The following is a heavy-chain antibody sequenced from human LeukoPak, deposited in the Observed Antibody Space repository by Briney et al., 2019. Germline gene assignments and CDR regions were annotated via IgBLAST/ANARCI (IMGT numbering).Heavy chain of an antibody. V-gene: IGHV3-7*03. J-gene: IGHJ4*02. Sequence: RGSLRLSCAASGFTVSTHWMSWVRQPPGKGLEWVANIKQDGREKYYVDSVRGRFTISRNNAKNSLYLQMNSLRAEDTAVYYCARDWGLVTTIDRFDYWGQGTLVTVSS. CDR3: ARDWGLVTTIDRFDY. CDR1: GFTVSTHW. CDR2: IKQDGREK. D-gene: IGHD5-12*01.